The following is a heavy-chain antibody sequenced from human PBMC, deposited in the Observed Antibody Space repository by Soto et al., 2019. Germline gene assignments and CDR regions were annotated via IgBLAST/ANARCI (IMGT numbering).Heavy chain of an antibody. J-gene: IGHJ5*02. CDR3: ARNFGYGDAKGWFDP. D-gene: IGHD4-17*01. CDR1: GYSISSSNW. Sequence: NPSETLSLTCAVSGYSISSSNWWGFIRQPPGKGLEWIGYIYYSGSTYYNPSLKSRVTMSVDTSKNQFSLKLSSVTAVDTAVYYCARNFGYGDAKGWFDPWGQGTLVTVSS. V-gene: IGHV4-28*01. CDR2: IYYSGST.